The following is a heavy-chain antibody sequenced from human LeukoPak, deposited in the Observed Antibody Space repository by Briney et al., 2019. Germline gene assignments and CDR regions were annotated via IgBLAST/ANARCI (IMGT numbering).Heavy chain of an antibody. CDR3: ARGNDYVWGSYRFSPFDI. Sequence: SVKVSCKASGGTFSSYAISWVRQAPGQGLEWMGGIIPIFGTANYAQKFQGRVTITTDESTSTAYMELSSLRSEDTAVYYCARGNDYVWGSYRFSPFDIWCQGTMVTVSS. CDR1: GGTFSSYA. D-gene: IGHD3-16*02. V-gene: IGHV1-69*05. J-gene: IGHJ3*02. CDR2: IIPIFGTA.